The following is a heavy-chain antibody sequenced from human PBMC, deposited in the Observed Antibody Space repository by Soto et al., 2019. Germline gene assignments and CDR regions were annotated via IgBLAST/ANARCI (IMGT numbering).Heavy chain of an antibody. CDR1: GFTFDDYG. CDR2: ISWNRGTI. D-gene: IGHD2-2*01. Sequence: EVQLVESGGGLVRPGGSRRLSCVASGFTFDDYGMHWVRQVPGKGLEWVAGISWNRGTICYADSVRGRFTISRDNAKYLLLLQMTSLADEDTVIYYCGKATDIVVVPAAAVFDHWGQGIMVTVSS. CDR3: GKATDIVVVPAAAVFDH. V-gene: IGHV3-9*01. J-gene: IGHJ4*02.